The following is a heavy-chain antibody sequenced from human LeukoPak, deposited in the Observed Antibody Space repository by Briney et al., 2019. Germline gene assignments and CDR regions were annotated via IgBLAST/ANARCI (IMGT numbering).Heavy chain of an antibody. J-gene: IGHJ3*02. CDR1: GYTFTSYG. V-gene: IGHV1-18*01. D-gene: IGHD2-15*01. CDR2: ISAYNGNT. CDR3: ARRWKICSGGSCYDAFDI. Sequence: ASVKVSCKASGYTFTSYGISWVRQAPGQGLEWMGWISAYNGNTNYAQKLQGRVTMTTDTSTSTAYMELRSLRSDDTAVYYCARRWKICSGGSCYDAFDIWSQGTMVTVSS.